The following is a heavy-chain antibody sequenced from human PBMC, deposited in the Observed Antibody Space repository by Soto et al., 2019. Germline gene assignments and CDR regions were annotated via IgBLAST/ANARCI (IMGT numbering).Heavy chain of an antibody. J-gene: IGHJ4*02. V-gene: IGHV3-73*01. CDR3: TRGPEAPRLDS. CDR1: GFTFSGSA. CDR2: IRSKANNYAT. Sequence: EVQLVESGGGLVQPGGSLKLSCAASGFTFSGSAMHWVRQASGKGLEWVGRIRSKANNYATAYAASMKGRFTISRDDSRNTAYLQMNSLKTEDTALYYCTRGPEAPRLDSWGRGTLVTVSS.